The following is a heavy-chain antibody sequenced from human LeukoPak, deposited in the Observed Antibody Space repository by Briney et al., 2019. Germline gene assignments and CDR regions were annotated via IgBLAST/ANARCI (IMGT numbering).Heavy chain of an antibody. CDR1: GFTFNNYA. CDR2: SSVGGTST. CDR3: VKGGCTYPYYGMDL. V-gene: IGHV3-23*01. Sequence: GGSLRLSCAASGFTFNNYAMSWVRQAPGKGLEWVSASSVGGTSTYYAGSVKGRFTISRDRSKNTLYLQMDSLRAEDTAVYYCVKGGCTYPYYGMDLWGQGTTVSVSS. D-gene: IGHD3-16*01. J-gene: IGHJ6*02.